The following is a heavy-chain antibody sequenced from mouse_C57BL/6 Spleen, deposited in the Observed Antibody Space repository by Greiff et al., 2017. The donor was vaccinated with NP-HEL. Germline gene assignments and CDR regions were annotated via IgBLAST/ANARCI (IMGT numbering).Heavy chain of an antibody. J-gene: IGHJ3*01. V-gene: IGHV1-82*01. Sequence: VQLKESGPELVKPGASVKISCKASGYAFSSSWMHWVQQRPGQGLEWIGRIYPGDGDTNYNGKFKGKATLTADKSSSTAYMQLSSLTSEDSAVYFCARDDYGAWFAYWGQGTLVTVSA. CDR3: ARDDYGAWFAY. CDR2: IYPGDGDT. CDR1: GYAFSSSW. D-gene: IGHD2-4*01.